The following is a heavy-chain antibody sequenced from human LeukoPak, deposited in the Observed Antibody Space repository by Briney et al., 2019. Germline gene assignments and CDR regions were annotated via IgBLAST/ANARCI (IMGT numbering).Heavy chain of an antibody. Sequence: SQTLSLTCTVSGGSISSGSYYWSWIRQPAGKGLEWIGRIYTSGSTNYNPSLKSRVTISVDTPKNQFSLKLSSVTAADTAVYYCARDVSSWAYYYYGMDVWGQGTTVTVSS. CDR3: ARDVSSWAYYYYGMDV. CDR1: GGSISSGSYY. V-gene: IGHV4-61*02. CDR2: IYTSGST. D-gene: IGHD6-13*01. J-gene: IGHJ6*02.